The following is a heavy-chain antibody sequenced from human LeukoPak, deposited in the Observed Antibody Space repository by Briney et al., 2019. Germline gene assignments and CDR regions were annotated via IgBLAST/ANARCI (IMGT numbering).Heavy chain of an antibody. D-gene: IGHD3-9*01. J-gene: IGHJ6*04. CDR2: IIPIFGTI. V-gene: IGHV1-69*13. Sequence: ASVKVSCKASGGTFSSYAISCVRQAPGQGLEWMGGIIPIFGTINYAQKFLGRVTITADESTNTAYMELSSLRSEDTAVYYCARAPQTGPHYFGMDVWGKGTTVTASS. CDR1: GGTFSSYA. CDR3: ARAPQTGPHYFGMDV.